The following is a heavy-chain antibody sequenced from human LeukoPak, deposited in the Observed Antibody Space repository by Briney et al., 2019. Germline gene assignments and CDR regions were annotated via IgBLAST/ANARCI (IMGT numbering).Heavy chain of an antibody. CDR3: AKDYPGALLYFDC. CDR2: ISGSGGST. V-gene: IGHV3-23*01. CDR1: GFTFTSYG. J-gene: IGHJ4*02. Sequence: GGTLRLSCAASGFTFTSYGMSWVRQAPGKGLEWVSGISGSGGSTYYADSVRGRFTISRDNSKNTLYLQVNSLRAEDTAVYYCAKDYPGALLYFDCWGQGTLVTVSS. D-gene: IGHD3-10*01.